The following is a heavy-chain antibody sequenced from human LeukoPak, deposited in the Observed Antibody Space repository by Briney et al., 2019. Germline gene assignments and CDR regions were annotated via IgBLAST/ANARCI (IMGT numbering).Heavy chain of an antibody. CDR3: ARAGYYYDSSGYYYSDY. V-gene: IGHV4-38-2*02. J-gene: IGHJ4*02. Sequence: ASETLSLTCTVSGYSISSGYYWGWIRQPPGKGLEWIGSIYHSGSTYYNPSLKSRVTISVDTSKNQFSLKLSSVTAADTAVYYCARAGYYYDSSGYYYSDYWGQGTLVTVSS. D-gene: IGHD3-22*01. CDR1: GYSISSGYY. CDR2: IYHSGST.